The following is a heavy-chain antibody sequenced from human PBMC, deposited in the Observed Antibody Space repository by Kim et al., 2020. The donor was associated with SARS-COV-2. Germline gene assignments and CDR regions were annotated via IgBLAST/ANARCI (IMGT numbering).Heavy chain of an antibody. V-gene: IGHV3-74*01. J-gene: IGHJ4*02. CDR1: GFTFSNYW. Sequence: GGSLRLSCAVSGFTFSNYWIHWVRQAPGKGLVWVSRINSDGIRTSYADSVQGRFTISRDNAKNTVNLQMNSLRVEDTAVYYCASLSIAEIQSDFWGQGTLVTVSS. D-gene: IGHD6-6*01. CDR3: ASLSIAEIQSDF. CDR2: INSDGIRT.